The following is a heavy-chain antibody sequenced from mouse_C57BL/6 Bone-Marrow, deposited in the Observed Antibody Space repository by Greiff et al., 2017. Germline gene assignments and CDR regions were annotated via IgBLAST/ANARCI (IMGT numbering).Heavy chain of an antibody. D-gene: IGHD1-1*02. J-gene: IGHJ2*01. V-gene: IGHV14-4*01. Sequence: VQLKQSGAELVRPGASVKLSCTASGFNIKDDYIHWVKQRPEQGLEWIGWIDPEIGDTEYASKFKGKATITSDTSSNTAYLQLSSLTSEDTAVYYCASLDGDYFDFWGQGTPLTVAS. CDR1: GFNIKDDY. CDR3: ASLDGDYFDF. CDR2: IDPEIGDT.